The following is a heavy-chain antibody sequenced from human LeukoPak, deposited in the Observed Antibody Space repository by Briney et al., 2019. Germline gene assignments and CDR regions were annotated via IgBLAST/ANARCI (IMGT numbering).Heavy chain of an antibody. V-gene: IGHV4-4*07. Sequence: SETLSLTCTVSGGSISSYYWSWIRQPAGKGLEWIGRIYTSGSTNYNPSLKSRVTMSVDTSKNQFSLKLSSVTAADTAVYYCARVVGGIGPAGGVRLWFGELWGVFDYWGQGTLVTVSS. CDR2: IYTSGST. CDR3: ARVVGGIGPAGGVRLWFGELWGVFDY. CDR1: GGSISSYY. J-gene: IGHJ4*02. D-gene: IGHD3-10*01.